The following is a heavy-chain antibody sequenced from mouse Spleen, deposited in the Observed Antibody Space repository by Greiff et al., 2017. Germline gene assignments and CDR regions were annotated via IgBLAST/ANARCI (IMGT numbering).Heavy chain of an antibody. J-gene: IGHJ3*01. D-gene: IGHD2-14*01. CDR2: IDPENGDT. CDR3: NAWRYDGTWFAY. V-gene: IGHV14-4*02. CDR1: GFNIKDYY. Sequence: VQLKQSGAELVRSGASVKLSCTASGFNIKDYYMHWVKQRPEQGLEWIGWIDPENGDTEYAPKFQGKATMTADTSSNTAYLQLSSLTSEDTAVYYCNAWRYDGTWFAYWGQGTLVTVSA.